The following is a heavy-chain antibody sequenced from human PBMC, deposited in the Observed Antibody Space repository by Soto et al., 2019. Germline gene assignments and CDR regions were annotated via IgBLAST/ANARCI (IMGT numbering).Heavy chain of an antibody. CDR2: IIPLFGST. CDR1: GGTFINSA. V-gene: IGHV1-69*06. D-gene: IGHD5-12*01. CDR3: ATSSGLLGPYSAFPDY. J-gene: IGHJ4*02. Sequence: QVQLVQSGAVLTTPGSSVKVSCKGSGGTFINSAITWVRQAPRQGLEWVGMIIPLFGSTNSAPKFRGSLTFTADTSTNTSFMELTRLRPNDTAVYYCATSSGLLGPYSAFPDYWGQGTPVTVSS.